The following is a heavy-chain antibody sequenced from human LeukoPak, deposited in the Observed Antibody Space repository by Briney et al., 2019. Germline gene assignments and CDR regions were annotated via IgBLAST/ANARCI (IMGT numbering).Heavy chain of an antibody. V-gene: IGHV4-34*01. Sequence: SETLSLTCAVYGGSFRGYYWSWIRQPPGKGLEWIGEINHSGSTNYNPSLKSRVTISVDTSKNQFSLKLSSVTAADTAVYYCARGPKTVTGNDYWGQGTLVTVSS. CDR3: ARGPKTVTGNDY. D-gene: IGHD4-17*01. J-gene: IGHJ4*02. CDR1: GGSFRGYY. CDR2: INHSGST.